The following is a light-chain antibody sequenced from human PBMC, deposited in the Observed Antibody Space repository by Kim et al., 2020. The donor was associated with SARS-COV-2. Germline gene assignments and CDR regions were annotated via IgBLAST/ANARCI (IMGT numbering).Light chain of an antibody. CDR3: QQTDSFPWT. CDR1: QGISDW. V-gene: IGKV1-12*01. J-gene: IGKJ1*01. CDR2: EAS. Sequence: ASVGYRVTITCRASQGISDWLAWYQQKPGKAPKLLIYEASSLQSGVPSRFSGSGYGTDFTLTISSLQPEDFATYYCQQTDSFPWTSGQGTKVDIK.